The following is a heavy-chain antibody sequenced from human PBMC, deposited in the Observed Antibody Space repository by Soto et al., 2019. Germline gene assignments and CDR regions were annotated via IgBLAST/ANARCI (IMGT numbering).Heavy chain of an antibody. V-gene: IGHV1-2*04. D-gene: IGHD3-10*01. J-gene: IGHJ4*02. CDR3: ARGYFFTMVRGVIAVDF. Sequence: ASVKVSCKASGYTFTGYYMHWVRQAPGQGLEWMGWINPNSGGTNYAQKFQGWVTMTRDTSISTAYMELSRLRSDDTAVYYCARGYFFTMVRGVIAVDFWGQGTLVTVSS. CDR2: INPNSGGT. CDR1: GYTFTGYY.